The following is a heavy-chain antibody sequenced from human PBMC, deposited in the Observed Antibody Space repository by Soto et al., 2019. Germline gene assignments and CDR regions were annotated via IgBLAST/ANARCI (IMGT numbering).Heavy chain of an antibody. J-gene: IGHJ4*02. CDR3: ARHISGLCASTTCCAEY. CDR1: GGSISSINSY. V-gene: IGHV4-39*01. Sequence: SETLSLTCTVSGGSISSINSYWGWIRQPPGKGLEWIGNIFYSGSTYYNPSLKRRVTMSVDTSKNQFSLKLSSVTAADTAVYYCARHISGLCASTTCCAEYWGEGTLFTVSS. D-gene: IGHD2-2*01. CDR2: IFYSGST.